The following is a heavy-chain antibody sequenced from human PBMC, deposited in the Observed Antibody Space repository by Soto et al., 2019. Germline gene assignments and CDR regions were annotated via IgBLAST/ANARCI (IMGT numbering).Heavy chain of an antibody. J-gene: IGHJ6*02. Sequence: ASVKVSCKASGYTFTRYGISCVRQAPGQGLEWMGWISGYNGDTNYAQKFQGRVSMTIDTSTGTAYMEVRSLTSDDTAVYYCAKNGQPPYYYYGLDVWGQGTKVTVSS. CDR3: AKNGQPPYYYYGLDV. V-gene: IGHV1-18*01. CDR1: GYTFTRYG. D-gene: IGHD2-8*01. CDR2: ISGYNGDT.